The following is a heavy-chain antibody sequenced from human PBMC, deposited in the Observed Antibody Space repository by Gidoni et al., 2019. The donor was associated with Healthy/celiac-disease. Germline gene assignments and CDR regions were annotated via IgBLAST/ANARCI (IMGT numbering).Heavy chain of an antibody. CDR1: GFTFISYA. CDR3: AKDRSSWYGNWFDP. Sequence: EVQLLESGGGLVQPGGSLRLSCAASGFTFISYAMSWFRRAPGKGLEWVSAMTGSGGSTYYADSVKGRFTISRDNSKNTLYLQMNSLGAEDTAVYYCAKDRSSWYGNWFDPWGQGTLVTVSS. J-gene: IGHJ5*02. D-gene: IGHD6-13*01. CDR2: MTGSGGST. V-gene: IGHV3-23*01.